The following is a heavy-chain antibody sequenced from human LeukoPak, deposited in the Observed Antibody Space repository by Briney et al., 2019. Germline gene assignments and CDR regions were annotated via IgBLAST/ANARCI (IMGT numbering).Heavy chain of an antibody. V-gene: IGHV1-46*01. D-gene: IGHD3-9*01. J-gene: IGHJ6*02. CDR2: INPSGGST. CDR3: ARELTGGYGMDV. Sequence: ASVKVSCKASGYTFTSYYMHWVRQAPGQGLEWMGIINPSGGSTSYAQKFQGRVTMTRDTSTSTVYMELSSLRAEDTAVYYCARELTGGYGMDVWGQGTTVTVSS. CDR1: GYTFTSYY.